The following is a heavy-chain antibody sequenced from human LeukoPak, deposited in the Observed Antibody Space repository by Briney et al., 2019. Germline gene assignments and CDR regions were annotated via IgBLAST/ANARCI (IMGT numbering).Heavy chain of an antibody. CDR1: GFTFSSYG. D-gene: IGHD6-19*01. Sequence: GGSLRLSCAASGFTFSSYGMHWVRQAPGKGLEWVTVISYEGSSKYYADSVRGRFTISRDNSKNTLYLQMNSLRTEDTAVYYCARSALGMAVGGTSPYWGQGTLVTVSS. CDR2: ISYEGSSK. V-gene: IGHV3-30*19. J-gene: IGHJ4*02. CDR3: ARSALGMAVGGTSPY.